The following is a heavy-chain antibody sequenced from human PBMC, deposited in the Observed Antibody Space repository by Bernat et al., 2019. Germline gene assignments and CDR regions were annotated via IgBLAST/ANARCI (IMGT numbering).Heavy chain of an antibody. CDR3: ARASGNFDY. V-gene: IGHV3-33*01. CDR1: GFTFSSYG. J-gene: IGHJ4*02. D-gene: IGHD3-3*01. Sequence: QVQLVESGGGVVQPGRSLRLSCAASGFTFSSYGMHWVRQAPGKGLEWMAVIWSDGSNKYYADSVKGRFTISRDNSKNTLYLQMNSLRAEDTAVYYCARASGNFDYWGQGTLVTVSS. CDR2: IWSDGSNK.